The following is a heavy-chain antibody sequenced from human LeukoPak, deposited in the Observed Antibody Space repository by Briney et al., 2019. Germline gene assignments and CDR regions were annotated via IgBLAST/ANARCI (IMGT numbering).Heavy chain of an antibody. Sequence: ASVKVSCKASGYDFGGYAVSWVRQAPGQGLQWMGWISGWNGHTNYAQPLQDRVTMTTDRSSRTVYMELRNLRSDDTALYFCARVLSPGQQQLVPSYYYGLDVWGQGTTVTVSS. CDR3: ARVLSPGQQQLVPSYYYGLDV. D-gene: IGHD6-13*01. CDR1: GYDFGGYA. CDR2: ISGWNGHT. J-gene: IGHJ6*02. V-gene: IGHV1-18*01.